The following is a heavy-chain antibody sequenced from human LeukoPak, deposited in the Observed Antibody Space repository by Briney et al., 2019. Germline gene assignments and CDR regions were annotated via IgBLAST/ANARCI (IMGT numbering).Heavy chain of an antibody. CDR3: AGPPGITGTTPPAY. J-gene: IGHJ4*02. CDR1: GFTFSSYA. D-gene: IGHD1-7*01. V-gene: IGHV3-30-3*01. CDR2: ISYDGSNK. Sequence: GGSLRLSCAASGFTFSSYAMHWVRQAPGKGLEWVAVISYDGSNKYYADSVKGRFTISRDNSKNTLYLQMNSLRAEDTAVYYCAGPPGITGTTPPAYWGQGTLVTVSS.